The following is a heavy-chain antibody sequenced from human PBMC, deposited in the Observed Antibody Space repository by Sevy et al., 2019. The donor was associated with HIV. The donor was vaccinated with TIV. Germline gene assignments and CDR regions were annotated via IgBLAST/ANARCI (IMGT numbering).Heavy chain of an antibody. Sequence: GGSLRLSCAASGFTFSSYSMNWVRQAPGKGLEWVSYISSSSSTIYYADSVKGRFTISRDNAKNSLYLQMNSLRDEDTAVYHCARDLILRRQQLVAGTDDYWGQGTLVTVSS. CDR3: ARDLILRRQQLVAGTDDY. CDR1: GFTFSSYS. D-gene: IGHD6-13*01. V-gene: IGHV3-48*02. CDR2: ISSSSSTI. J-gene: IGHJ4*02.